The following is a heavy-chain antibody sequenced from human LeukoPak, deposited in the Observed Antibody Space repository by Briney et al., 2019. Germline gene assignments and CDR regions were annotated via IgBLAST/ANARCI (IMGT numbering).Heavy chain of an antibody. CDR3: TRDRSRAEDD. V-gene: IGHV3-7*01. J-gene: IGHJ4*02. CDR2: INQGGSDK. Sequence: GSLRLSCAAYGFTFSGHWMSWVRQAPGKGLEWVAKINQGGSDKYYVDSVKGRLTISRDNANNLLYLQINSLRGEDTAVYYCTRDRSRAEDDWGQGTLVTVSS. CDR1: GFTFSGHW. D-gene: IGHD1-14*01.